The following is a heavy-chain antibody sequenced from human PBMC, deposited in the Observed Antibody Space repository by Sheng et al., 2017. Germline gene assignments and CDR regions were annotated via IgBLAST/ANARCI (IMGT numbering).Heavy chain of an antibody. J-gene: IGHJ4*02. Sequence: EVHLVESGGDLVQPGGSLRLSCAASGFTFSDYHMNWVRQAPGKGLEWVSYISGSGTTIFYPDSVKGRFTISRDNAKNSLYLQMNSLKVEDTAIYYCARDGLTHFDSWGQGTLVTVSS. D-gene: IGHD6-19*01. V-gene: IGHV3-48*03. CDR2: ISGSGTTI. CDR3: ARDGLTHFDS. CDR1: GFTFSDYH.